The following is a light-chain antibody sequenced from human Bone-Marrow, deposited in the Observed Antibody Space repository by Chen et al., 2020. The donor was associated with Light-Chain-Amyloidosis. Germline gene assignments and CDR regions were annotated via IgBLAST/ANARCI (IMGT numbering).Light chain of an antibody. CDR1: SSDVGCDNH. CDR2: EVT. J-gene: IGLJ1*01. V-gene: IGLV2-14*01. Sequence: SLTQPAPVAGFPGQAITLPCPGTSSDVGCDNHVSWYQQHPDKAPKLMIYEVTNRPSWVPDRFSGSKSDNTASLTISGLQTEDEADYFCSSYTITNTLVFGSGTRVTVL. CDR3: SSYTITNTLV.